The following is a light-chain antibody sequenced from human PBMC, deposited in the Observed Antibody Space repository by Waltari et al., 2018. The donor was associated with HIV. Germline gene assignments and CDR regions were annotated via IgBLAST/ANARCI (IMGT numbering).Light chain of an antibody. V-gene: IGLV3-21*04. CDR1: RIGTKS. CDR2: YDS. J-gene: IGLJ2*01. CDR3: EVWDETRNHVV. Sequence: YVPTQPPPVSVAPGKTATITRGGDRIGTKSVHRYQQRLGQAPQLIIYYDSDRPSGIPERFSGSNSGSTTTLTISRVEAGDEAHYYCEVWDETRNHVVFGGGTKLFAL.